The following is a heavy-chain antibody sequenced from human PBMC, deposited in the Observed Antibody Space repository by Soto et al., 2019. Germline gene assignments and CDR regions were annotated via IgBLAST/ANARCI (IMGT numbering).Heavy chain of an antibody. D-gene: IGHD5-12*01. CDR3: AKGKDGYNPFFDPKFDY. J-gene: IGHJ4*02. CDR1: GFTFSSYA. V-gene: IGHV3-23*01. Sequence: GGSLRLSCAASGFTFSSYAMSWVRQAPGKGLEWVSAISGSGGSTYYADSVKGRFTISRDNSKNTLYLQMNSLRAEDTAVYYCAKGKDGYNPFFDPKFDYWGQGTLVTVSS. CDR2: ISGSGGST.